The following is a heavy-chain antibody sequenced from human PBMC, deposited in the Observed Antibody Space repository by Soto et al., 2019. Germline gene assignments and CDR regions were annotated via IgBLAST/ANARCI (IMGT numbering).Heavy chain of an antibody. Sequence: DSLTISGKGSGYSFTNYWIAWVRQMPGKGLEYMGIIYPSDSTTRYSPSFQGQVTISADKSISTAYLQWNSLKASDTAMYYCARHGFYGDYSSNYFDPWGQGTLVTVSS. V-gene: IGHV5-51*01. J-gene: IGHJ5*02. CDR3: ARHGFYGDYSSNYFDP. CDR2: IYPSDSTT. CDR1: GYSFTNYW. D-gene: IGHD4-17*01.